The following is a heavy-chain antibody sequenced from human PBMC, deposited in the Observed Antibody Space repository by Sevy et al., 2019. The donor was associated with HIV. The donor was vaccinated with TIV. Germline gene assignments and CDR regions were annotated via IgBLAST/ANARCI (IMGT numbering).Heavy chain of an antibody. CDR3: ATTEDYYDSSGSPFDY. CDR1: GSTLTKLS. J-gene: IGHJ4*02. D-gene: IGHD3-22*01. Sequence: ASVKVSCKVSGSTLTKLSMHWVRQVPGKGLEWMVSFDPEDGETIYARKFQGRVTMTEDTSTDTAYMVLSSLRSEDTAVYYCATTEDYYDSSGSPFDYWGQGTLVTVSS. CDR2: FDPEDGET. V-gene: IGHV1-24*01.